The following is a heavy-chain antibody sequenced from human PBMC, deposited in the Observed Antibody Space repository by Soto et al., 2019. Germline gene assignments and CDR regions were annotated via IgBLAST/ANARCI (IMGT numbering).Heavy chain of an antibody. CDR1: GASISGFY. Sequence: PSETLSLTCTVSGASISGFYWSWIRKSAGKGLEWIGRIYATGTTDYNPSLKSRVMMSVNTSKKQFSLKLRSVTAADTAVYYCVRDGTKTLRDWFDPWGQGISVTVSS. CDR3: VRDGTKTLRDWFDP. J-gene: IGHJ5*02. CDR2: IYATGTT. D-gene: IGHD1-1*01. V-gene: IGHV4-4*07.